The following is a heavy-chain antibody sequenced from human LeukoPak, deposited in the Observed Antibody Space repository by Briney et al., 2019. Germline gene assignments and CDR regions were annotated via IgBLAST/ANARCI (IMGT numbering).Heavy chain of an antibody. CDR2: IYCTGST. D-gene: IGHD3/OR15-3a*01. J-gene: IGHJ4*02. CDR3: ARYEEFSTGYTASSPRHHFGH. Sequence: SETLSLTCTVSGDSIDSYYWSWIRQPPGKGLECIVHIYCTGSTYYKPSLESRLTISVDTANNQISLKLSSVTAADTAVYYCARYEEFSTGYTASSPRHHFGHWGQGTLVIVSS. CDR1: GDSIDSYY. V-gene: IGHV4-59*01.